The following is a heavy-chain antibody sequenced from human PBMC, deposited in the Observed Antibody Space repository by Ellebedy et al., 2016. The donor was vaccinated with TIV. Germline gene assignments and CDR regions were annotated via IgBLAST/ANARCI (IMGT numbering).Heavy chain of an antibody. D-gene: IGHD2-21*02. CDR3: AASYCGGDCYSSNYYMDV. J-gene: IGHJ6*03. CDR1: GFTFSDHS. V-gene: IGHV3-48*04. CDR2: ISAGGSPI. Sequence: GESLKISCAASGFTFSDHSMNWVRQAPGKGLEWLSYISAGGSPIYYADSVKGRFTISRDNAKNSLYLQMSGLGAEDTAVYYCAASYCGGDCYSSNYYMDVWGKGTTVSVSS.